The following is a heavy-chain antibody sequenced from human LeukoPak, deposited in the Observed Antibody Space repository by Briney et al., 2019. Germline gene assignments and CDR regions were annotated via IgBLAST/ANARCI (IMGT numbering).Heavy chain of an antibody. CDR1: GYSFTSYW. CDR2: IYPGDSDT. Sequence: GESLKISCKGSGYSFTSYWIGWVRQMPGKGLEWMGIIYPGDSDTRYSPSFQGQVTISADKSISTAYLQWSSLKASDTAMYYCARLVRFPGGQIPSYNWFDPWGQGTLVTVSS. D-gene: IGHD3-3*01. V-gene: IGHV5-51*01. CDR3: ARLVRFPGGQIPSYNWFDP. J-gene: IGHJ5*02.